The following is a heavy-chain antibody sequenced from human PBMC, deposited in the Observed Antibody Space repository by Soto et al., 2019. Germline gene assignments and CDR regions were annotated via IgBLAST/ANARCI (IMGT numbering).Heavy chain of an antibody. CDR3: ARDGITIFGVAPRYYYGMDV. D-gene: IGHD3-3*01. V-gene: IGHV3-21*01. CDR2: ISSSSSYI. Sequence: EVQLVESGGGLVKPGGSLRLSCAASGFTFSSYSMNWVRQAPGKGLEWVSSISSSSSYIYYADSVKGRFTISRDNAKNSLYLQMNSLRAEDTAVYYCARDGITIFGVAPRYYYGMDVWGQGTTVTVSS. CDR1: GFTFSSYS. J-gene: IGHJ6*02.